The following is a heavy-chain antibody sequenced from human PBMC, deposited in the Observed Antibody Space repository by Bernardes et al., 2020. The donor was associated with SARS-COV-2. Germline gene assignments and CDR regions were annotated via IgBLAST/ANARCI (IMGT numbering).Heavy chain of an antibody. Sequence: GGSLRLSCAASGFIVSRNYMSWVRQAPGKGLEWVSVLFSGTITYYADPVKGRFTISRDNSKNTLFLQMNRLRADDTAVYYCARLGDGHNSDAFDIWGQGTMVTVSS. J-gene: IGHJ3*02. CDR1: GFIVSRNY. CDR2: LFSGTIT. D-gene: IGHD1-26*01. V-gene: IGHV3-53*01. CDR3: ARLGDGHNSDAFDI.